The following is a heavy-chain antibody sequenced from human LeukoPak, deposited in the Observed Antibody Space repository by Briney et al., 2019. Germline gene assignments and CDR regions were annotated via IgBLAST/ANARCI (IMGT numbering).Heavy chain of an antibody. CDR1: GFTFDDYA. D-gene: IGHD4-17*01. CDR3: AKDKLPQTTVTTHRGGYCYYYYGMDV. Sequence: GGSLRLSCAASGFTFDDYAMHWVRQAPGKGLEWVSGISWNSGSIGYADSVKGRFTISRDNAKNSLYLQMNSLRAEDTALYYCAKDKLPQTTVTTHRGGYCYYYYGMDVWGQGTTVTVSS. J-gene: IGHJ6*02. V-gene: IGHV3-9*01. CDR2: ISWNSGSI.